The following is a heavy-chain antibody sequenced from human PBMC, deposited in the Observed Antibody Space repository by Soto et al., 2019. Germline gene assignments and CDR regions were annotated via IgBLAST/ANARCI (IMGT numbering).Heavy chain of an antibody. J-gene: IGHJ4*02. CDR3: ARQRRDFDY. CDR1: GGSISNYY. CDR2: IFSSGST. V-gene: IGHV4-59*08. Sequence: SETLSLTCTVSGGSISNYYWSWIRQPPGKGLQWIGYIFSSGSTNYNPSLKSRVTISVDTSKNQFSLNLSSVTAAATAVYYCARQRRDFDYWGQGSLVTVSS.